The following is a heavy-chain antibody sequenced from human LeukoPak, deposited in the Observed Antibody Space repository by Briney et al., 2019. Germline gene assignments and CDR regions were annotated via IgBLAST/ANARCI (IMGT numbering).Heavy chain of an antibody. V-gene: IGHV3-30*18. Sequence: GGSLRLSCAASGFTFSSYGMHWVRQAPGKGLEWVAVISYDGSNKYYADSVKGRFTISRDNSKNTLYLPMNRVRAEHTAVYYCAKTPRKDCYSGMDVWGKGTTVTVSS. J-gene: IGHJ6*04. CDR2: ISYDGSNK. CDR3: AKTPRKDCYSGMDV. CDR1: GFTFSSYG.